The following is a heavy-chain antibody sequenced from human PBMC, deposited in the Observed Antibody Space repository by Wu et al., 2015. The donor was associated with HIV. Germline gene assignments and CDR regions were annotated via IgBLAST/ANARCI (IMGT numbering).Heavy chain of an antibody. D-gene: IGHD6-19*01. CDR3: ARGEAVAGRGGWFDP. CDR1: GYTLTELS. J-gene: IGHJ5*02. CDR2: FDPEDGET. V-gene: IGHV1-24*01. Sequence: QVQLVQSGAEVKKPGASVKVSCKVSGYTLTELSMHWVRQAPGKGLEWMGGFDPEDGETIYAQKFQGRVTMTEDTSTDTAYMELNRLRSDDTAIYYCARGEAVAGRGGWFDPWGQGTQVTVSS.